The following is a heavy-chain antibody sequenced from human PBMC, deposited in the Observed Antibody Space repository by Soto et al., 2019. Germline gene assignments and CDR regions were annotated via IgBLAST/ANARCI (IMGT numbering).Heavy chain of an antibody. Sequence: SETLSLTCAVYGGSFSGYYLSWIRQPPGKGLEWIGEINHSGSTNYNPSLKSRVTISVDTSKNQFSLKLSSVTAADTAVYYCAREEYCSSTSCYGSFDYWGQGTLVTVSS. CDR2: INHSGST. D-gene: IGHD2-2*01. CDR1: GGSFSGYY. J-gene: IGHJ4*02. CDR3: AREEYCSSTSCYGSFDY. V-gene: IGHV4-34*01.